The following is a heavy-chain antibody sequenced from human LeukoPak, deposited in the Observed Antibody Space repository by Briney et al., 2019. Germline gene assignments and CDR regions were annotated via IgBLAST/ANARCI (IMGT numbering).Heavy chain of an antibody. J-gene: IGHJ4*02. V-gene: IGHV3-23*01. CDR2: ISGSGGST. D-gene: IGHD4-17*01. CDR3: AKGVTVSKPKHSDY. Sequence: GGSLRLSCAGSGFTFSSYAMSWVRQAPGKGLEWVSAISGSGGSTYYADSVKGRFTISRDNSKNTLYLQMNSLRAEDTAVYYCAKGVTVSKPKHSDYWGQGTLVTVSS. CDR1: GFTFSSYA.